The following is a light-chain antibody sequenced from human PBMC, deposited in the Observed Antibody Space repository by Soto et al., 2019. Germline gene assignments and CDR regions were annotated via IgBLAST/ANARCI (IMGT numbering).Light chain of an antibody. CDR1: SSDVGGYNY. V-gene: IGLV2-14*01. Sequence: QSVLTQPASVSGSPGQSITISCTRTSSDVGGYNYVSWYQQHPGKAPKLMIYDVSNRPSGVSNRFSGSQSGNPASLTISGLQAEDEADYYCSSYTSSSTGVFGTGTKLTVL. J-gene: IGLJ1*01. CDR3: SSYTSSSTGV. CDR2: DVS.